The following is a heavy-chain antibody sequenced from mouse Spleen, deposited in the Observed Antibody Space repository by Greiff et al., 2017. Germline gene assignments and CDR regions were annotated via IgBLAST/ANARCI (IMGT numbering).Heavy chain of an antibody. J-gene: IGHJ3*01. V-gene: IGHV1-64*01. Sequence: QVHVKQSGAELVKPGASVKLSCKASGYTFTSYWMHWVKQRPGQGLEWIGMIHPNSGSTNYNEKFKSKATLTVDKSSSTAYMQLSSLTSEDSAVYYCASGGIYDPSWFAYWGQGTLVTVSA. CDR2: IHPNSGST. CDR3: ASGGIYDPSWFAY. D-gene: IGHD1-3*01. CDR1: GYTFTSYW.